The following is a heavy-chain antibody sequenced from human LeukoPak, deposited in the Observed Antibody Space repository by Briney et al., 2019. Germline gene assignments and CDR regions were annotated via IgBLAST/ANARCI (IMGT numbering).Heavy chain of an antibody. V-gene: IGHV3-48*03. J-gene: IGHJ4*02. CDR2: ISSSGSTI. Sequence: GGSLRLSCAASGFTFSSYEMNWVRQAPGKGLEWVSYISSSGSTIYYADSVKGRFTISRDNAKNSLYLQMNSLRAEDTAVYYCARETTVTTLYYFDYWGQGTLVTVSS. CDR1: GFTFSSYE. CDR3: ARETTVTTLYYFDY. D-gene: IGHD4-17*01.